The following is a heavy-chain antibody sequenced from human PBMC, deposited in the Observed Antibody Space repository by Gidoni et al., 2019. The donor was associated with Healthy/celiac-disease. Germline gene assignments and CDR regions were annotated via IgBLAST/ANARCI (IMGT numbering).Heavy chain of an antibody. J-gene: IGHJ4*02. V-gene: IGHV1-2*06. CDR1: GYTFTGYY. CDR3: ARAGDTAMANGGWVDY. Sequence: QVQLVQSGAEVKKPGASVKVSCQASGYTFTGYYMHWVRQAPGQGLEWMGRINPNSGGTNYAQKVQGRVTMTRDTSISTAYMELSRLRSDDTAVYYCARAGDTAMANGGWVDYWGQGTLVTVSS. CDR2: INPNSGGT. D-gene: IGHD5-18*01.